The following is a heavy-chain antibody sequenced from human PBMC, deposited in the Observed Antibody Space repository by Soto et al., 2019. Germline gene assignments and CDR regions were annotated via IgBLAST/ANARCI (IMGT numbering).Heavy chain of an antibody. CDR3: ARGRDGRRAGTYYFDMDV. CDR1: GFSFRDYW. CDR2: IKQDGSEK. V-gene: IGHV3-7*01. D-gene: IGHD1-1*01. J-gene: IGHJ6*03. Sequence: GGSLRLSCAASGFSFRDYWMTWVRQAPGKGLDWVANIKQDGSEKYYLDSLKGRFTISRDNAKNSVYLLMNSLRAEDTAVYYCARGRDGRRAGTYYFDMDVWGKGTTVTVSS.